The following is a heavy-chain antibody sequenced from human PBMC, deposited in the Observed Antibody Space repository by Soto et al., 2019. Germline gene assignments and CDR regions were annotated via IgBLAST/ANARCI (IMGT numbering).Heavy chain of an antibody. CDR3: ARDPAVAGSNYFDY. CDR1: GYPFTTYT. CDR2: INAGSGNT. J-gene: IGHJ4*02. Sequence: GASVKVSCKASGYPFTTYTLHWVRQAPGQRPEWMGWINAGSGNTKYSQEFQGRVTIISDTSASTAYMELSSLRSEDTAVYYCARDPAVAGSNYFDYWGQGTLVTVSS. V-gene: IGHV1-3*01. D-gene: IGHD6-19*01.